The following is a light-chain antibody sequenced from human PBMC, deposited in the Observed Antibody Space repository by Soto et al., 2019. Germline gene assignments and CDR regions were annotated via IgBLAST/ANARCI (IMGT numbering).Light chain of an antibody. J-gene: IGKJ3*01. V-gene: IGKV4-1*01. CDR3: PQYYTAART. CDR2: WAS. CDR1: RSVSDSSNNEHY. Sequence: DIVMTQSPDSLAVSLGEGATINCKFCRSVSDSSNNEHYLACYQQRPRQPPKLLIYWASTREYGVPDRFSGSGSGTDFTRTISSLQAEDVAVYDGPQYYTAARTYGPGTKV.